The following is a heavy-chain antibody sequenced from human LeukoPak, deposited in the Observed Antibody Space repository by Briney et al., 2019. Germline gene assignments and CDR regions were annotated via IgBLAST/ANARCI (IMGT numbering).Heavy chain of an antibody. CDR3: ARRADDILTGYYPFDP. CDR2: XXDYNGNT. J-gene: IGHJ5*02. CDR1: GYTFTIYG. Sequence: ASVKVSFKAAGYTFTIYGISWVRQPPGQGLEWXXXXXDYNGNTNYSQKLQGRVTMTTDTSTSTAYMELRSLRSDDTAVYYCARRADDILTGYYPFDPWGQGTLVTVSS. V-gene: IGHV1-18*04. D-gene: IGHD3-9*01.